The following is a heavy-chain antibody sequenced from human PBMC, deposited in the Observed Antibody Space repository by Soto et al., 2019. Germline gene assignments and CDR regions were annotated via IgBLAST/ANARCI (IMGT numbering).Heavy chain of an antibody. CDR3: AKGARDVDS. CDR1: GFTFSSQT. Sequence: EVQLLESGGGLVQPGGSLRLSCAASGFTFSSQTMSWVRQAPGKGLEWVSVISSSGSTSYTDSVEGRFTISKDSSKNTLYLQLNSLRVEATAVYYCAKGARDVDSWGQGTLVTV. D-gene: IGHD5-12*01. CDR2: ISSSGST. V-gene: IGHV3-23*01. J-gene: IGHJ4*02.